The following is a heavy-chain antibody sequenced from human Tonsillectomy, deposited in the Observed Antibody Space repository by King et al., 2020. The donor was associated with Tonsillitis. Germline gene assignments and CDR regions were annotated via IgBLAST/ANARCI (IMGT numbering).Heavy chain of an antibody. CDR2: TSFDGSNK. D-gene: IGHD4-17*01. CDR3: ARRDGALEYYYYGLDV. V-gene: IGHV3-30-3*01. Sequence: VQLVESGGGVVQPGRSLRLSCAASGFTFSTYVMHWVRQAPGQGLEGVADTSFDGSNKYYADSVKGRFTISRDNSKHTLYLQMNSLRAEDTAVYYCARRDGALEYYYYGLDVWGQGTTVTVSS. CDR1: GFTFSTYV. J-gene: IGHJ6*02.